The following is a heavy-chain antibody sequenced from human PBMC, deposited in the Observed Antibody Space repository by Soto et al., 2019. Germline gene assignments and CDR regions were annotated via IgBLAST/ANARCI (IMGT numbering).Heavy chain of an antibody. Sequence: EVQLVESGGGLIQPGGSLRLSCAASGFAVSSKYMTWVRQAPGKGLEWVSVIYGGGTTYYADSVKGRFTISRDTSKNTLYLQMNSLRAEDTAVYYFGQTTGCPGFDFWGQGTLVTVSS. CDR2: IYGGGTT. V-gene: IGHV3-53*01. J-gene: IGHJ4*02. CDR3: GQTTGCPGFDF. D-gene: IGHD6-19*01. CDR1: GFAVSSKY.